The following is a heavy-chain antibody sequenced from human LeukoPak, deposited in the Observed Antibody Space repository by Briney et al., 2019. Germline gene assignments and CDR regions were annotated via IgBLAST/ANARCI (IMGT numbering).Heavy chain of an antibody. D-gene: IGHD1-26*01. V-gene: IGHV4-4*07. CDR1: GGSISTYS. CDR3: ARHSPSKVGFDY. J-gene: IGHJ4*02. Sequence: SETLSLTCSVSGGSISTYSWSWIRQPAGNALEWIGRIHRSGRSNYNPSLEGRVTMSVDTSNNQFSLKLNSVTAADTAVYYCARHSPSKVGFDYWGQGTLVAVSS. CDR2: IHRSGRS.